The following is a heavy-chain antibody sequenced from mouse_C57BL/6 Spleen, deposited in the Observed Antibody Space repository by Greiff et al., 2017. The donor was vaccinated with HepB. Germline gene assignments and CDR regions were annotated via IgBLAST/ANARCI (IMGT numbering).Heavy chain of an antibody. J-gene: IGHJ4*01. D-gene: IGHD1-1*01. Sequence: QVQLQQSGAELVRPGASVKLSCKASGYTFTDYYINWVKQRPGQGLEWIARIYPGSGNTYYNEKFKGKATLTAEKSSSTAYMQLSSLTSEDSAVYFCARDTTVNYYAMDYWGQGTSVTVSS. V-gene: IGHV1-76*01. CDR3: ARDTTVNYYAMDY. CDR2: IYPGSGNT. CDR1: GYTFTDYY.